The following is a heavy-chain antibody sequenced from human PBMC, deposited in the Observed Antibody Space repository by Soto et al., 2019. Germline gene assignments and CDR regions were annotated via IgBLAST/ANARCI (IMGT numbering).Heavy chain of an antibody. J-gene: IGHJ4*02. CDR3: ARDRYSSGWYDLDY. Sequence: ESGGGVVQPGGSLRLSCAASGFTFSSYGMHWVRQAPGKGLEWVAVIWYDGSNKYYADSVKGRFTISRDNSQNTLYLQMNSLRDEDTAVYYCARDRYSSGWYDLDYWGQGTLVSVSS. CDR2: IWYDGSNK. V-gene: IGHV3-33*01. CDR1: GFTFSSYG. D-gene: IGHD6-19*01.